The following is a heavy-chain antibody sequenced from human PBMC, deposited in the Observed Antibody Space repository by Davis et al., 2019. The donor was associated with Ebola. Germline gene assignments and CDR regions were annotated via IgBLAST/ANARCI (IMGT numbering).Heavy chain of an antibody. CDR3: ARRSTYYDFWSGYQTTYYFDY. V-gene: IGHV3-20*04. J-gene: IGHJ4*02. D-gene: IGHD3-3*01. Sequence: GESLKISCAASGFTFSDYTMSWVRQAPGKGLEWVSDINWNGGSTSYADSVKGRFTISRDNAKNSLYLQVNSLRAEDTALYYCARRSTYYDFWSGYQTTYYFDYWGQGTLVTVSS. CDR1: GFTFSDYT. CDR2: INWNGGST.